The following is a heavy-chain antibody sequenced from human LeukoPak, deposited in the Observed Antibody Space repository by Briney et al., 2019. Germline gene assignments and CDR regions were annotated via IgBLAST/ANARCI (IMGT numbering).Heavy chain of an antibody. CDR3: ARDPKISNWRDWFDP. CDR1: GGTFSSYT. CDR2: IIPILGIA. V-gene: IGHV1-69*04. J-gene: IGHJ5*02. D-gene: IGHD1-20*01. Sequence: ASVKVSCKASGGTFSSYTISWVRQAPGQGREWMGRIIPILGIANYAQKFQGRVTITADKSTSTAYMELSSLRSEDTAVYYCARDPKISNWRDWFDPWGQGTLVTVSS.